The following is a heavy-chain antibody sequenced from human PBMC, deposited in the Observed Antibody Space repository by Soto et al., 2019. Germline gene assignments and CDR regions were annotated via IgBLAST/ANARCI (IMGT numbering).Heavy chain of an antibody. CDR2: IYYSGST. J-gene: IGHJ4*02. CDR3: ARHPGYDDILTGYTTYYFDS. V-gene: IGHV4-31*03. D-gene: IGHD3-9*01. CDR1: GGSISSGGYY. Sequence: TLSLTCTVSGGSISSGGYYWSWIRQHPGKGLEWIGYIYYSGSTYYNPSLKSRVTISVDTSKNQFSLKLSSVTAADTAVYYCARHPGYDDILTGYTTYYFDSWGQGILVTVSS.